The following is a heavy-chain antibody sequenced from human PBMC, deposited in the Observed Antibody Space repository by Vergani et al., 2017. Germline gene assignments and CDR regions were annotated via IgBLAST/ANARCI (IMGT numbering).Heavy chain of an antibody. Sequence: QVQLVESGGGVVQPGRSLRLSCAASGFTFSSYGMHWVRQAPGKGLEWVAVISYDGSNKYYADSVKGRFTISRDNSKNTLYLQINSLRAEDTAVYYCAKGKTFFGSWFDPWGQGTLVTVSS. V-gene: IGHV3-30*18. CDR2: ISYDGSNK. J-gene: IGHJ5*02. D-gene: IGHD3-3*01. CDR3: AKGKTFFGSWFDP. CDR1: GFTFSSYG.